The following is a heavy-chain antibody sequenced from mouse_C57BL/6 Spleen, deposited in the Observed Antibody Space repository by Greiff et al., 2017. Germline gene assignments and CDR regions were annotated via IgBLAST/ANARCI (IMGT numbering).Heavy chain of an antibody. V-gene: IGHV14-1*01. J-gene: IGHJ4*01. CDR2: IDPEDGDT. D-gene: IGHD1-1*01. CDR1: GFNIKDSY. CDR3: TTGTTVAMDS. Sequence: EVKLMESVAELVRPGASVKLSCPASGFNIKDSYMHWVKQRPEQGLEWIGRIDPEDGDTEYAPKFQGKATMTADTSSNTAYLQLSSLTSEDTAVYYCTTGTTVAMDSRGQAASVTVSS.